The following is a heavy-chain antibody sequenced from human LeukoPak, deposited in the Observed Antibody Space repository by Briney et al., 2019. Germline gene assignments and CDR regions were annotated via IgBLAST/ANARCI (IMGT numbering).Heavy chain of an antibody. CDR3: AREERDGYSRYYYYYYYMDV. J-gene: IGHJ6*03. CDR2: INHSGST. CDR1: GGSFSGYY. Sequence: SETLSLTCAVYGGSFSGYYWSWIRQPPGKGLEWIGEINHSGSTNYNPSLKSRVTISVDTSKNQFSLKLSSVTAADTAVYYCAREERDGYSRYYYYYYYMDVWGKGTTVTVSS. D-gene: IGHD5-12*01. V-gene: IGHV4-34*01.